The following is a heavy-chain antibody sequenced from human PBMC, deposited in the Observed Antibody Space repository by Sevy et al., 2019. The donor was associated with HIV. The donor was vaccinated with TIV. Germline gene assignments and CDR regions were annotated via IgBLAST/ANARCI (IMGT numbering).Heavy chain of an antibody. CDR1: GFTFSTYA. D-gene: IGHD3-3*01. J-gene: IGHJ4*02. CDR3: ARYYDFWSGYYSQIYHFDN. V-gene: IGHV3-23*01. Sequence: GGSLRLSCAASGFTFSTYAMSWVRQAPGKGLEWVSGISSSDGSTYYADSVKGRFNISRDNSENTDHLQMNSLRAEDTAVYYCARYYDFWSGYYSQIYHFDNWGQGTLVTVSS. CDR2: ISSSDGST.